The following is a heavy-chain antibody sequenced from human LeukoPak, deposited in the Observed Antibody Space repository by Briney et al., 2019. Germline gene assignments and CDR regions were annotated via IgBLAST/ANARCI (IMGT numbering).Heavy chain of an antibody. CDR2: IYSGGPT. D-gene: IGHD3-22*01. V-gene: IGHV3-53*01. CDR3: ARQRYYYDSSGPYFDY. J-gene: IGHJ4*02. CDR1: GFTVSSNY. Sequence: GGSLRLSCAASGFTVSSNYMSWVRQAPGKGLEWGSVIYSGGPTFHADSVKGRFTISRDNSKNTLYLQMNSLRAEDTAVYYCARQRYYYDSSGPYFDYWGQGTLVTVSS.